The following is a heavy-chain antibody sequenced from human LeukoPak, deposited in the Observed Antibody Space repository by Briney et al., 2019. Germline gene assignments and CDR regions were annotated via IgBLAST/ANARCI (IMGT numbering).Heavy chain of an antibody. Sequence: PGGSLRLSCAASGFTFSSYEMNWVRQAPGKGLEWVGRIKSKNDGGTTDYAAPVKGRFSISRDDSKDTLYLQMSSLRTEDTAVYYCITAVTTFAYWGQGTLVTVSS. D-gene: IGHD4-17*01. CDR1: GFTFSSYE. CDR3: ITAVTTFAY. V-gene: IGHV3-15*01. CDR2: IKSKNDGGTT. J-gene: IGHJ4*02.